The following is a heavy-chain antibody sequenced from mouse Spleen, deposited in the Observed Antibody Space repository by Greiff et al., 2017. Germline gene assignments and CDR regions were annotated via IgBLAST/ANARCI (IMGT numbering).Heavy chain of an antibody. CDR2: IDPETGGT. CDR1: GYTFTDYE. CDR3: TPIYDGYYAMDY. Sequence: VKLQQSGAELVRPGASVTLSCKASGYTFTDYEMHWVKQTPVHGLEWIGAIDPETGGTAYNQKFKGKAILTADKSSSTAYMELRSLTSEDSAVYYCTPIYDGYYAMDYWGQGTSVTVSS. D-gene: IGHD2-3*01. J-gene: IGHJ4*01. V-gene: IGHV1-15*01.